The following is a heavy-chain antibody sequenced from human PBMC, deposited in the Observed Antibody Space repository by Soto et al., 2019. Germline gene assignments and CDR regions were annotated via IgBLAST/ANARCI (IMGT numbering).Heavy chain of an antibody. CDR2: ISANSGDT. CDR3: ARDFGDSCGGPSCIDFDF. D-gene: IGHD2-21*01. Sequence: QVQLVQSGAEVKEPGASVRVSCKASGYTFSSYGFSWVRQAPGQGLEWVAWISANSGDTNSAQKFQGRVTLTTDTSTSTAYMDLRSLTSDDTAIYYCARDFGDSCGGPSCIDFDFWGQGTLVTVSS. CDR1: GYTFSSYG. J-gene: IGHJ4*02. V-gene: IGHV1-18*01.